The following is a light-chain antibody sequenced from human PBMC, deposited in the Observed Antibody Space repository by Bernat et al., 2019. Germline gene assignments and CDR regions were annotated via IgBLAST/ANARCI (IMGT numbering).Light chain of an antibody. V-gene: IGKV3-11*01. J-gene: IGKJ4*01. Sequence: EVVLTQSPVTLSLSPGERVTLSCRASQSVSRFLAWYQQKPGQAPRLLIYDASNRATGIPPRFSGSGSGTDFTLTISSLEPEDFAVYYCQQRSDWPLTFGGGTKVEIK. CDR2: DAS. CDR3: QQRSDWPLT. CDR1: QSVSRF.